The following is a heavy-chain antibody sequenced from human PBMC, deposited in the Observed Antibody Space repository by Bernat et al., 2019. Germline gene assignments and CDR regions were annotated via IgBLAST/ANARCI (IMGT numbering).Heavy chain of an antibody. Sequence: EVQLLESGGGLVQPGGSLRLSCAASGFTFSSYAMSWVRQAPGKGLEWVSAISGSGGSTYYADSVKGRFTISRDNSKNTLYLQMNSLRAEDTAVYYCAKAPLRGSSSWYWFDPWGQGTLVTVSS. CDR2: ISGSGGST. J-gene: IGHJ5*02. V-gene: IGHV3-23*01. D-gene: IGHD6-13*01. CDR1: GFTFSSYA. CDR3: AKAPLRGSSSWYWFDP.